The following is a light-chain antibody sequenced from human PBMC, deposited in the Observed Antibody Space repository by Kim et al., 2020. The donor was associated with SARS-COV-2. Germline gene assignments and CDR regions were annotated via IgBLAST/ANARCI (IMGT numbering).Light chain of an antibody. CDR2: RAS. CDR1: QYISDW. J-gene: IGKJ2*01. V-gene: IGKV1-5*03. Sequence: SASVVDQVTIPCRASQYISDWLAWYQQKPGKAPKLLIYRASTLDTGVPSKFSGSGSGTEFTLTINSLQPDDFATYYCQQYSNYVYTFGQGTKLEI. CDR3: QQYSNYVYT.